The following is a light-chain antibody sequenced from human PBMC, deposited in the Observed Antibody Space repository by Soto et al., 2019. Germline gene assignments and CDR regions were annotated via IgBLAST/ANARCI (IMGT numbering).Light chain of an antibody. CDR2: KAS. CDR1: QTISSW. Sequence: DSQMTQSPSTLSGSVGERVTITCRASQTISSWLAWYQQKPGKAPKLLIHKASTLKSGVPSRFSGSGSGTEFTLTISSLQPDDFATYYCQHYNSYSEAFGQGTKVDIK. CDR3: QHYNSYSEA. V-gene: IGKV1-5*03. J-gene: IGKJ1*01.